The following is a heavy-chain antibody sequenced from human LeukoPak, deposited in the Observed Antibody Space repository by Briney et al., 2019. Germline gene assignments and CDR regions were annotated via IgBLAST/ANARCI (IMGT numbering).Heavy chain of an antibody. J-gene: IGHJ4*02. CDR3: AKDXXVYYYDRSGIDY. CDR2: IWYDGSNK. CDR1: GFTFSSYG. V-gene: IGHV3-33*06. D-gene: IGHD3-22*01. Sequence: PGGSLRLSCAASGFTFSSYGMHWVRQAPGKGLEWVAVIWYDGSNKYYADSVKGRFTISRDNSKNTLYLQMNSLRADDTAVYGXAKDXXVYYYDRSGIDYWGQETXVTVXS.